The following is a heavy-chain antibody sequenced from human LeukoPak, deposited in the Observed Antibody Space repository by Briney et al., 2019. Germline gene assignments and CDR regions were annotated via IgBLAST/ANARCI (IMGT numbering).Heavy chain of an antibody. D-gene: IGHD2-15*01. Sequence: GGSLRLSCAASGFTFSSYGIHWVRQAPGKGLEWVAFIRYDGNNKYYAGSVKGRFTISRDNSKNTLYLQMNSLRAEDTAVYYCAKWRGSGGPNGYYYDYWGQGTLVAVSS. CDR1: GFTFSSYG. V-gene: IGHV3-30*02. J-gene: IGHJ4*02. CDR3: AKWRGSGGPNGYYYDY. CDR2: IRYDGNNK.